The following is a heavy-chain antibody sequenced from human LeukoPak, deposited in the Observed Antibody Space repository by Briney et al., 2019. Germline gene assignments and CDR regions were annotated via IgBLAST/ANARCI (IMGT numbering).Heavy chain of an antibody. Sequence: SVKVSCKASGGTFSSYAISWVRQAPGQGLEWMGGIIPIFGTANYAQKFQGRVTITADESTSTAYMELSSLRSEDTAVYYCARDSREGYSSSFYYYYGMDVWGQGTTVTVSS. CDR2: IIPIFGTA. CDR3: ARDSREGYSSSFYYYYGMDV. V-gene: IGHV1-69*13. CDR1: GGTFSSYA. D-gene: IGHD6-13*01. J-gene: IGHJ6*02.